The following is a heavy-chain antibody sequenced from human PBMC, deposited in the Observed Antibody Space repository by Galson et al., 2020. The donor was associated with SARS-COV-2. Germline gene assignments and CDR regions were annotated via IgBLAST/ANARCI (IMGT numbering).Heavy chain of an antibody. CDR3: ARGCPLTIFGALGWFDP. CDR1: GGSISSGGYS. V-gene: IGHV4-30-2*01. D-gene: IGHD3-3*01. CDR2: IYHSGST. Sequence: SETLSLTCAVSGGSISSGGYSWSWIRQPPGKGLEWIGYIYHSGSTYYNPSLKSRVTISVDRSKNQFSLKLSSVTAADTAVYYCARGCPLTIFGALGWFDPWGQGTLVTVSS. J-gene: IGHJ5*02.